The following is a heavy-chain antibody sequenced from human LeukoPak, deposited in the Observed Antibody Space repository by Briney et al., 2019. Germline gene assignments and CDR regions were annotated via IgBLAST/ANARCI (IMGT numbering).Heavy chain of an antibody. J-gene: IGHJ4*02. Sequence: GGSLRLSCAASGFTSSSYGMGWVRQAPGKGLEWVSYISITSSAVYYADSVKGRFTVSRDNAKNSLYLQMNSLRDEDTAMFYCARVGDGRSVNYFDFGGQGTLVTVSS. CDR3: ARVGDGRSVNYFDF. D-gene: IGHD5-24*01. CDR1: GFTSSSYG. CDR2: ISITSSAV. V-gene: IGHV3-48*02.